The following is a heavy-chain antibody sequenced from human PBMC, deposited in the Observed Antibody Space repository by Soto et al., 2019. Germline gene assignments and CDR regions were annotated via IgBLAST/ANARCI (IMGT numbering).Heavy chain of an antibody. CDR3: ARHDSSGYQDAFDI. CDR1: GGSISSYY. D-gene: IGHD3-22*01. J-gene: IGHJ3*02. V-gene: IGHV4-59*08. Sequence: PSETLSLTCTVSGGSISSYYWSWIRQPPGKGLEWIGYIYYSGSTNYNPSLKSRVTISVDTSKNQFSLKLSSVTAADTAVYYCARHDSSGYQDAFDIWGQGTMVTVS. CDR2: IYYSGST.